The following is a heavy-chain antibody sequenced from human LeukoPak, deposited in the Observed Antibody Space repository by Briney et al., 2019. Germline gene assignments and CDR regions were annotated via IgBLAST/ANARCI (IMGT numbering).Heavy chain of an antibody. CDR1: GFTFSSYS. D-gene: IGHD3-22*01. Sequence: GRSLRLSCAASGFTFSSYSMNWVRQGPGKWLEWVSYISSSSSTKYYADSVKGRFTISRDNAKNSLYLQMNSLRAEDTAVYYCAREDTSSGYYDYWGQGTLVTVSS. V-gene: IGHV3-48*01. CDR3: AREDTSSGYYDY. J-gene: IGHJ4*02. CDR2: ISSSSSTK.